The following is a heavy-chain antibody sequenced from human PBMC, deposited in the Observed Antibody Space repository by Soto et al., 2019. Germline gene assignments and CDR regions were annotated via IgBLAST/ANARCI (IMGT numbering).Heavy chain of an antibody. V-gene: IGHV3-33*01. Sequence: GGSLRLSCAASGFTFSSYGMHWVRQAPGKGLEWVAVIWYDGSNKYYADSVKGRFTISRDNSKNTLYLQMNSLRAEDTAVYYCAREGTYCSGGSCYSYYYSYYGMDVWGQGTTVTVSS. CDR2: IWYDGSNK. D-gene: IGHD2-15*01. CDR3: AREGTYCSGGSCYSYYYSYYGMDV. J-gene: IGHJ6*02. CDR1: GFTFSSYG.